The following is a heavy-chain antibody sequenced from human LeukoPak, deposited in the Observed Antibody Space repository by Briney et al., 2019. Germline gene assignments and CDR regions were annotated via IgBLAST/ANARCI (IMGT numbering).Heavy chain of an antibody. V-gene: IGHV3-23*01. Sequence: GGSLRLSCEGSGLIFNGYVIRWVRQAPARGLEWVAVTGGSNDNTHYAESVKGRFTIARDNSANRLFLQMPSLRPDDSARYYCTRDLMTGFSGGWYFAYWGQGTLVSVSS. CDR1: GLIFNGYV. J-gene: IGHJ4*02. CDR2: TGGSNDNT. D-gene: IGHD2-15*01. CDR3: TRDLMTGFSGGWYFAY.